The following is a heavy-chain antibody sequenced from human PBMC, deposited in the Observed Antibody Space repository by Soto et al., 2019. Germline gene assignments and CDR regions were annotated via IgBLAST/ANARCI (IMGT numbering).Heavy chain of an antibody. J-gene: IGHJ6*02. CDR3: AREGDCSSTSCYYYYYYGMDV. CDR1: GFTFSSYG. CDR2: IWYDGSNK. V-gene: IGHV3-33*01. D-gene: IGHD2-2*01. Sequence: GGSLRLSCAASGFTFSSYGMHWVRQAPGKGLEWVAVIWYDGSNKYYADSVKGRFTISRDNSKNTLYLQMNSLRAEDTAVYYCAREGDCSSTSCYYYYYYGMDVWGQGTTVTVSS.